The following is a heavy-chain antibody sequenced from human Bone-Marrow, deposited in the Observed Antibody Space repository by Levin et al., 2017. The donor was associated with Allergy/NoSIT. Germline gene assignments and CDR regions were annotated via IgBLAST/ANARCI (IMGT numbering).Heavy chain of an antibody. J-gene: IGHJ4*02. V-gene: IGHV3-23*01. Sequence: ASVKVSCAASGFIFTTYAMGWVRQAPGKGLEWVSVISGSGGSTYYADSVKGRFTISRDDSKNTHLLLMNSLRAEDTAVYYCARIRWSGRHFDYWGQGALVTVSS. CDR2: ISGSGGST. D-gene: IGHD4-23*01. CDR3: ARIRWSGRHFDY. CDR1: GFIFTTYA.